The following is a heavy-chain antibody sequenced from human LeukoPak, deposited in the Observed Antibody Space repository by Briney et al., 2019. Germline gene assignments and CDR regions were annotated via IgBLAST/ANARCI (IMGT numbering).Heavy chain of an antibody. J-gene: IGHJ3*02. V-gene: IGHV4-59*01. D-gene: IGHD3-22*01. Sequence: PSETLSLTCTVSGGSISSYYWSWIRQPPGKGLEWIGYIYYSGSTNYNPSLKSRVTISVDTSKNQFSLKLSSVTAADTAVYYCARWGYYYDSSGYSDAFDIWGQGTIVTVSS. CDR1: GGSISSYY. CDR2: IYYSGST. CDR3: ARWGYYYDSSGYSDAFDI.